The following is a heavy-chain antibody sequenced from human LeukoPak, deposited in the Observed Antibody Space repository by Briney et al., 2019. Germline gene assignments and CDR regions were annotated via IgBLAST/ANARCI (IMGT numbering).Heavy chain of an antibody. J-gene: IGHJ4*02. V-gene: IGHV4-39*01. D-gene: IGHD6-19*01. Sequence: SETLPLTCTVSGGSISSSSYYWGWIRQPPGKGLEWIGSIYYSGSTYYNPPLKSRVTISVDTSKNQFSLKLSSVTAADTAVYYCARHFSSGWYVGKRHFDYWGQGTLVTVSS. CDR1: GGSISSSSYY. CDR3: ARHFSSGWYVGKRHFDY. CDR2: IYYSGST.